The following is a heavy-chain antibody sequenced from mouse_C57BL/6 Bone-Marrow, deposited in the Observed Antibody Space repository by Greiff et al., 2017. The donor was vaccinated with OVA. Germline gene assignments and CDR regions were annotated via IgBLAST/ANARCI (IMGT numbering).Heavy chain of an antibody. D-gene: IGHD2-3*01. V-gene: IGHV1-19*01. J-gene: IGHJ2*01. CDR3: ARLDGYYFDY. CDR1: GYTFTDYY. Sequence: VQLKESGPVLVKPGASVKMSCKASGYTFTDYYMNWVKQSHGKSLEWIGVINPYNGGTSYNQKFKGKATLTVDKSSSTAYMELNSLTSEDSAVYYCARLDGYYFDYWGQGTTLTVSS. CDR2: INPYNGGT.